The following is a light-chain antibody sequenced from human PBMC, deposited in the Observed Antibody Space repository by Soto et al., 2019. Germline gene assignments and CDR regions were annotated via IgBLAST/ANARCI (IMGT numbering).Light chain of an antibody. CDR2: EVN. Sequence: QSVLTQPPSASGSPGQSVTISCTGASSDVGGNDYVSWYQHHPCKVPKLMIFEVNKRPSGVPHRFSGSKSGNTASLTVSGLQAEDEADYYCCSYGFAGSDYLVFGGGTKLTVL. J-gene: IGLJ3*02. CDR3: CSYGFAGSDYLV. CDR1: SSDVGGNDY. V-gene: IGLV2-8*01.